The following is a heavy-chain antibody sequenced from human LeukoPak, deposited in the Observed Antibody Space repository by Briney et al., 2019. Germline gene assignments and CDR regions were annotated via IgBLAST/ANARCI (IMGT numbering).Heavy chain of an antibody. Sequence: SETLSLTCTVSGGSISSYYWSWIRQPPGKGLEWIGYIHYSGSTHYNPSLKSRVTISVDTSKNQVSLKLRSVTAADTAMYYCARISIYYYYYMDVWGKGTTVTVSS. J-gene: IGHJ6*03. CDR3: ARISIYYYYYMDV. CDR2: IHYSGST. V-gene: IGHV4-59*01. D-gene: IGHD2-2*01. CDR1: GGSISSYY.